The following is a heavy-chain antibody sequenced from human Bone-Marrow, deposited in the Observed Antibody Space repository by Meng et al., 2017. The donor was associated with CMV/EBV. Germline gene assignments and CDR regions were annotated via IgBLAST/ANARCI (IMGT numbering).Heavy chain of an antibody. J-gene: IGHJ3*02. CDR1: GFTFSSYG. V-gene: IGHV3-30*02. Sequence: GGSLRLSCAASGFTFSSYGMHWVRQAPGKGLEWVAFIRYDGSNKYYADSVKGRFTISRDNSKNTLYLQMNSLRAEDTAVYYCAKGVLREIDAFDIWGQGTMVTFSS. CDR3: AKGVLREIDAFDI. D-gene: IGHD3-10*01. CDR2: IRYDGSNK.